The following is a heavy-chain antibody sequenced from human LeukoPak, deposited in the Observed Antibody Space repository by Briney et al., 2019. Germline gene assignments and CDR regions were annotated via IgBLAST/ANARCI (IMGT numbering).Heavy chain of an antibody. CDR3: ARAVVVVTATPPTTYYFDY. CDR1: GGSISSYY. V-gene: IGHV4-59*01. D-gene: IGHD2-21*02. CDR2: IYYSGST. J-gene: IGHJ4*02. Sequence: PSETLSLTCTVSGGSISSYYWSWIRQPPGKGLEWIGYIYYSGSTNYNPSLKSRVTISVDTSKNQFSLKLSSVTAADTAVYYCARAVVVVTATPPTTYYFDYWGQGTLVTVSS.